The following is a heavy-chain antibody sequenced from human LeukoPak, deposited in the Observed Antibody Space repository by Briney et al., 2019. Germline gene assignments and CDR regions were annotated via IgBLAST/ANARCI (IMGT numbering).Heavy chain of an antibody. V-gene: IGHV4-4*02. Sequence: SGTLSLTCAVSGGSISSSNWWSWVRQPPGKGLEWIGEIYHRGSTNYNPSLKSRVTISVDKSKNQFSLKLSSVTAADTAVYYCARSLYSSGWTPYFDYWGQGTLVTVSS. CDR3: ARSLYSSGWTPYFDY. J-gene: IGHJ4*02. D-gene: IGHD6-19*01. CDR1: GGSISSSNW. CDR2: IYHRGST.